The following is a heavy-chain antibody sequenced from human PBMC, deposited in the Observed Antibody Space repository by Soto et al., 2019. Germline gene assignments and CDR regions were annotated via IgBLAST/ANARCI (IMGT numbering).Heavy chain of an antibody. J-gene: IGHJ3*02. V-gene: IGHV1-2*04. CDR1: GYTFTGYY. Sequence: ASVKVSCKASGYTFTGYYMHWVRQAPAQGLEWRGWINPNSCGTSYAQKFQGWVTMTRDTSISTAYMELSRLRSDDTAVYYCARDWIAAAGSDSAGDFDIWGQGTMVTVSS. D-gene: IGHD6-13*01. CDR3: ARDWIAAAGSDSAGDFDI. CDR2: INPNSCGT.